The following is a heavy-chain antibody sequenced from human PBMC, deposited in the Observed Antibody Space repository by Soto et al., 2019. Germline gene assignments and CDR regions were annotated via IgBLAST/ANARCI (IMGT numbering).Heavy chain of an antibody. CDR1: GFSFTGYY. CDR3: AKDLTRQLAYWLDP. J-gene: IGHJ5*02. CDR2: INAHSGGT. D-gene: IGHD6-6*01. V-gene: IGHV1-2*02. Sequence: GASEKVSCKASGFSFTGYYIHWLRQAPGQGLEWMGWINAHSGGTEYAQKFQGRVTLTRDTSIATAYLTLTSPTSDDTALYYCAKDLTRQLAYWLDPWGQGTQVTVSS.